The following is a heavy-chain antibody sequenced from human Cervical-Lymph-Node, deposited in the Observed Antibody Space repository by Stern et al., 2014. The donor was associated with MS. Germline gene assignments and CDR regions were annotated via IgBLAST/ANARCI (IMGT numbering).Heavy chain of an antibody. CDR2: IYYSGSS. J-gene: IGHJ4*02. CDR1: GGSISSGGYY. D-gene: IGHD4-17*01. CDR3: ARAPDYGDPGDY. Sequence: QVQLQESGPGLVKPSQTLSLTCTVSGGSISSGGYYWSWILQHPGKGLEWIGYIYYSGSSYYNPSLKSRVTISVDTSKNQFALKLSSVTAADTAVYYCARAPDYGDPGDYWGQGTLVTVSS. V-gene: IGHV4-31*03.